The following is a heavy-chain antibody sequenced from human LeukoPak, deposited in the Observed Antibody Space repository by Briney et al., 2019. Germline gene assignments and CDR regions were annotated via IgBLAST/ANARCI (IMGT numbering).Heavy chain of an antibody. CDR2: IKEDGSEK. V-gene: IGHV3-7*01. Sequence: PGGSLRLSCAASGFTFSSYSMNWVRQAPGKGLEWVADIKEDGSEKYYVDSVKGRFTISRDNAKNSLFLQMISLRAEDTAVYYCAKDQGSSWYPMRYYGMDVWGQGTTVTVSS. J-gene: IGHJ6*02. CDR1: GFTFSSYS. D-gene: IGHD6-13*01. CDR3: AKDQGSSWYPMRYYGMDV.